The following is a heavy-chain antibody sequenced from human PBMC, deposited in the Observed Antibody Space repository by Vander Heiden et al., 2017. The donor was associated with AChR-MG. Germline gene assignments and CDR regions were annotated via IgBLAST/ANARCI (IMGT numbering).Heavy chain of an antibody. J-gene: IGHJ4*02. Sequence: QVQLQEPGPRLVTPSQTLSLTCPVPAGSISSGGYYWSWIRQQPGKSLEWIGYSYYSGSTYYNPSLKSRVTISVDTSKNQFSLKLSSVTAADTAVYYCARAMWAQQLANFDYWGQGTLVAVSS. CDR3: ARAMWAQQLANFDY. D-gene: IGHD6-13*01. CDR2: SYYSGST. CDR1: AGSISSGGYY. V-gene: IGHV4-31*03.